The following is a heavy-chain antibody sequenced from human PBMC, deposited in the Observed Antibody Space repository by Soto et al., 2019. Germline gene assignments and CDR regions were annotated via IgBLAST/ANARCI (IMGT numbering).Heavy chain of an antibody. V-gene: IGHV5-51*01. D-gene: IGHD4-17*01. J-gene: IGHJ5*02. CDR3: ARHQGDYGWFDP. Sequence: GESLKMSCNCSGYSFTIYCIGLVLQMPGKGLDRMWIIYPGDSDTRYSPSFQGQVTISADKSISTAYLQWSSLKASDTAMYYCARHQGDYGWFDPCGQGTLVTVSS. CDR1: GYSFTIYC. CDR2: IYPGDSDT.